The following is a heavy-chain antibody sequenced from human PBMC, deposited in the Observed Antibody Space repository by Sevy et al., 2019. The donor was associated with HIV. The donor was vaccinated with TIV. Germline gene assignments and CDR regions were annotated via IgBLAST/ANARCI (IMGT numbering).Heavy chain of an antibody. CDR2: IYPGDSVP. D-gene: IGHD1-26*01. CDR1: GNSFSTYW. CDR3: ARLREEGDYFDY. Sequence: GESLKISCKGSGNSFSTYWIAWVRQMPGKGLEWMGIIYPGDSVPRYRPSSQGHVIISADKSINTAYLQWSSLEASDTAIYYCARLREEGDYFDYWGQGTLVTVSS. V-gene: IGHV5-51*01. J-gene: IGHJ4*02.